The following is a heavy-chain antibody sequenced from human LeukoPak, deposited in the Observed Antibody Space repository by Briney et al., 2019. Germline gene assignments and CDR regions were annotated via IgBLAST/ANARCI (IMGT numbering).Heavy chain of an antibody. V-gene: IGHV5-51*01. D-gene: IGHD2-2*01. CDR1: GYNFPTYW. CDR2: IYPGVSDT. CDR3: ASLPLSCTSCYVSD. J-gene: IGHJ4*02. Sequence: GESLKISRKGSGYNFPTYWIGWVRQMPGKGLKWMGIIYPGVSDTRYSPSFQGQVTISADKSISAAYLQWSSLKASDTAMYYCASLPLSCTSCYVSDWGQGTLVIVSS.